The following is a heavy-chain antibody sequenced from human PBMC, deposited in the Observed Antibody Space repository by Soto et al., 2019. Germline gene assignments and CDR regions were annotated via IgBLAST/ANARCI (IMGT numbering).Heavy chain of an antibody. CDR1: GGSVNSADFY. Sequence: QVQLRESGPGLVEPSETLSLTCSVSGGSVNSADFYWTWIRQAPGTELQYIGYIYYTGVTNYNPSLSSRITISLDPSKKQFSLELKSMTAADTAVYYCARVLDSSWYVDLWGRGIRVTVSS. J-gene: IGHJ2*01. CDR2: IYYTGVT. D-gene: IGHD3-22*01. CDR3: ARVLDSSWYVDL. V-gene: IGHV4-61*08.